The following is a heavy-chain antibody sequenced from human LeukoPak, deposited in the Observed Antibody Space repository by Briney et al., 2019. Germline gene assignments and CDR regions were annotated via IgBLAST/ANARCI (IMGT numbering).Heavy chain of an antibody. V-gene: IGHV3-23*01. Sequence: PGGSLRLSCAASGFTFSSYWMSWVRQAPGKGLEWVAAISDSGAVAFYADSVRGRFTISRDNSKNTLYLQMDSLRAEDTAVYYCAKGTMHGGQYYYDSTGGQGTLVTVSS. CDR2: ISDSGAVA. J-gene: IGHJ4*02. CDR1: GFTFSSYW. CDR3: AKGTMHGGQYYYDST. D-gene: IGHD3-22*01.